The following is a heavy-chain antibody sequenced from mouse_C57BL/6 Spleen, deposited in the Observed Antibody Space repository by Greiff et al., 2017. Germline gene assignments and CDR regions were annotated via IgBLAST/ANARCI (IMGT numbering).Heavy chain of an antibody. CDR3: ARDRLTGKDY. V-gene: IGHV5-16*01. Sequence: EVMLVESEGGLVQPGSSMKLSCTASGFTFSDYYMAWVRQVPEKGLEWVANINYDGSSTYYLDSLKSRFIISRDNAKNILYLQMSSLKSEDTATYYCARDRLTGKDYWGQGTTLTVSS. J-gene: IGHJ2*01. D-gene: IGHD4-1*01. CDR1: GFTFSDYY. CDR2: INYDGSST.